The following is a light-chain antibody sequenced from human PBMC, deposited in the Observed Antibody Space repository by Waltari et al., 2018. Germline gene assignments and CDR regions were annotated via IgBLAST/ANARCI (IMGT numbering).Light chain of an antibody. CDR3: QHYVRLPVT. J-gene: IGKJ4*02. CDR2: GAS. CDR1: QSVGRS. Sequence: DIVLTQSPGILSLSPGEGATLSCRASQSVGRSLAWYQQKPGQAPRLVISGASNRATGIPDRFSGSGSGTDFSLTISRLEPEDFAVYYCQHYVRLPVTFGRGTKVEIK. V-gene: IGKV3-20*01.